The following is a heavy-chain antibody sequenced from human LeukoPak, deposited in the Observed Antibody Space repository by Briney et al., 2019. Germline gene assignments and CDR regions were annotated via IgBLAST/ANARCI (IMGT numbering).Heavy chain of an antibody. Sequence: PGRSLRPSSAASGFTFSSYGMHCVRQAPGKWRGWVAVISYDGSNKYYADSVKGRFTITRDNSKNTLYLQMNSLRAEDTAVYYCAKAPGGVAAELDYWGQGTLVTVSS. D-gene: IGHD6-13*01. V-gene: IGHV3-30*18. J-gene: IGHJ4*02. CDR3: AKAPGGVAAELDY. CDR1: GFTFSSYG. CDR2: ISYDGSNK.